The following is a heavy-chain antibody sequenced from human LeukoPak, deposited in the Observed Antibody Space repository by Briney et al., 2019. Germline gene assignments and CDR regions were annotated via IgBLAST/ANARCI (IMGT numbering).Heavy chain of an antibody. J-gene: IGHJ4*02. CDR1: GFTINNAW. CDR2: IKSKTDGGTT. V-gene: IGHV3-15*01. D-gene: IGHD1-26*01. CDR3: TTVGWDSGDY. Sequence: GGSLRLSCAASGFTINNAWMSWVRQAPGKGLEWVGLIKSKTDGGTTDYAAPVKGRFTVSRDDSKNTLDLQMNSLKHEDTAMYYCTTVGWDSGDYWGQGTLVTVSS.